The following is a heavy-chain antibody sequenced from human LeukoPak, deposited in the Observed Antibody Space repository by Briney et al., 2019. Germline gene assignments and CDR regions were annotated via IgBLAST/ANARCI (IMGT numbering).Heavy chain of an antibody. CDR1: GASLRTSGYY. V-gene: IGHV4-61*08. Sequence: SETLSLTCAVSGASLRTSGYYWAWIRQPPGKGLEWIGYIYYSGNTNYNPSVKSRVTISVDTSKNQFSLKLSSVTTANTAVYYCARVPVAGVDYWGQGTLVTVSS. J-gene: IGHJ4*02. D-gene: IGHD6-19*01. CDR3: ARVPVAGVDY. CDR2: IYYSGNT.